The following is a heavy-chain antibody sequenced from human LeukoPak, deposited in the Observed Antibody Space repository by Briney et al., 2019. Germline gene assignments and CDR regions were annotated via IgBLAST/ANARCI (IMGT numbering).Heavy chain of an antibody. CDR3: TKSLGATRGYFEH. Sequence: PGGSLRLSCAASGFTFDDYAMHWVRQAPGKGLEWVSGISWNSGSIGYADSVKGRFTISRDNAKNSLYLQMNSLRPEDTAVYYCTKSLGATRGYFEHWGQGTLVTVSS. CDR1: GFTFDDYA. CDR2: ISWNSGSI. V-gene: IGHV3-9*01. D-gene: IGHD1-26*01. J-gene: IGHJ4*02.